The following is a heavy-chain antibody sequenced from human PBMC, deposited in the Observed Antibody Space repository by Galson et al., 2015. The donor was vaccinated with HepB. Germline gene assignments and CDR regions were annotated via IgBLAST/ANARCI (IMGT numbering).Heavy chain of an antibody. J-gene: IGHJ4*02. Sequence: SLRLSCAASGFAFSSYGIHWVRQAPGKGLEWVAVIWYDGSNKYYADSVKGRFTISRDNSKNTQYLQMNSLRGEDTAVYYCARDKGPMAGRNIAYFDYWGQGTLVTVSS. V-gene: IGHV3-33*01. D-gene: IGHD1-14*01. CDR1: GFAFSSYG. CDR3: ARDKGPMAGRNIAYFDY. CDR2: IWYDGSNK.